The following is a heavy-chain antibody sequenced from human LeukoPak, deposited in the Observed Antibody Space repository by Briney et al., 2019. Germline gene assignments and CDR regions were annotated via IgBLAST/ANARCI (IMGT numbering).Heavy chain of an antibody. CDR3: AKIKGSSSPFDS. D-gene: IGHD6-6*01. V-gene: IGHV3-30-3*02. CDR2: ISYDGSNK. CDR1: GFTFSSYA. J-gene: IGHJ4*02. Sequence: GGSLRLSCAASGFTFSSYAMHWVRQAPGKGLGWVAVISYDGSNKYYADSVKGRFTISRDNAKNSLYLQMNSLRAEDTAVYCCAKIKGSSSPFDSWGQGTLVTVSS.